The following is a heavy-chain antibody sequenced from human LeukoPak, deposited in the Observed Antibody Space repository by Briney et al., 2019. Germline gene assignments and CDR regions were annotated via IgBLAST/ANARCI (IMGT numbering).Heavy chain of an antibody. CDR1: GFTLSSYW. CDR3: ARAGSSGWDY. V-gene: IGHV3-74*01. J-gene: IGHJ4*02. Sequence: GGSLRLSCAASGFTLSSYWMHWVRQAPGKGLVWVSRINSDGSSISYADSVKGRFTIPRDNAKNTLYLQMNSLRAEDTAVYYCARAGSSGWDYWGQGTLVTVSS. D-gene: IGHD6-19*01. CDR2: INSDGSSI.